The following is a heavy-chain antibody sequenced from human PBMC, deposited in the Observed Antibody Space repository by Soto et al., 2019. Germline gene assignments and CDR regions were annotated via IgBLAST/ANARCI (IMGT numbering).Heavy chain of an antibody. CDR2: ISWNSGRI. CDR1: GFTFDDYA. J-gene: IGHJ4*02. D-gene: IGHD2-15*01. V-gene: IGHV3-9*01. CDR3: VKDSAGSCCTFYLDY. Sequence: GGSLRVSCAASGFTFDDYAMHWVRQAPGKGLEWVSGISWNSGRIGYADAVKGRFPISRDNAKNSLFLQMSSLRVEDTALYYCVKDSAGSCCTFYLDYWGQGALVNVSS.